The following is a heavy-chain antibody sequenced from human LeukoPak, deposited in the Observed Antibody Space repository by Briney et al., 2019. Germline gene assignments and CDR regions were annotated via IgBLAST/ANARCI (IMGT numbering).Heavy chain of an antibody. CDR1: GFTFSNAW. CDR3: TTEEYSSSWYAYYYYYYMDV. Sequence: GGSLRLSCAASGFTFSNAWMSWVRQAPGKGVEWVGRIKSKTDGGTTDDAAPVRGSFTISRDDSKTTLYLQMNSLKTEDTAVYYCTTEEYSSSWYAYYYYYYMDVWGKGTTVTVSS. D-gene: IGHD6-13*01. J-gene: IGHJ6*03. CDR2: IKSKTDGGTT. V-gene: IGHV3-15*01.